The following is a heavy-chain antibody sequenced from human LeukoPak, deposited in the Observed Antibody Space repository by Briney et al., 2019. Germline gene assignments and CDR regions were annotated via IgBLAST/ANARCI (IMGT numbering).Heavy chain of an antibody. J-gene: IGHJ4*02. Sequence: ASVKVSCKASNYTFTSYGIIWVRQAPGQGLEWMGWINAYNGNTNYAQNLQDRVTMLTDTSTSTAYMELRSLRSDDTAVYYCARGFCSLTCCYSFSDYWGQGTLVTVSS. D-gene: IGHD2-2*02. V-gene: IGHV1-18*01. CDR3: ARGFCSLTCCYSFSDY. CDR1: NYTFTSYG. CDR2: INAYNGNT.